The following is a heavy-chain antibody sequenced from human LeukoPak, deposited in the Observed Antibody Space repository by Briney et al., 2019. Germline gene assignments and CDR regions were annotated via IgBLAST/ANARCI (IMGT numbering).Heavy chain of an antibody. CDR1: GFTFSSYA. CDR2: ISGSGGST. D-gene: IGHD3-22*01. J-gene: IGHJ4*02. Sequence: GGSLRLSCAASGFTFSSYAMSWVRQAPGKGLEWVSAISGSGGSTYCADSVKGRFTISRDNSKNTLYLQMNSLRAEDTAVYYCAKDSYYYDSSGYSHWGQGTLVTVSS. CDR3: AKDSYYYDSSGYSH. V-gene: IGHV3-23*01.